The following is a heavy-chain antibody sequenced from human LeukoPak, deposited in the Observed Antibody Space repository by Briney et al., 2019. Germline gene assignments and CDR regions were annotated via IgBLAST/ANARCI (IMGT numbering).Heavy chain of an antibody. D-gene: IGHD3-3*01. Sequence: GGSLRLSCAASGFTFSDYWMSWVRQAPGKGLEWVANIKQDGSEKYYVDSVKGRFTISRDNSKNTLYLQMNSLRAEDTAVYYCAKDLDDFWSGSMDVWSQGTTVTVSS. J-gene: IGHJ6*02. CDR1: GFTFSDYW. CDR2: IKQDGSEK. CDR3: AKDLDDFWSGSMDV. V-gene: IGHV3-7*03.